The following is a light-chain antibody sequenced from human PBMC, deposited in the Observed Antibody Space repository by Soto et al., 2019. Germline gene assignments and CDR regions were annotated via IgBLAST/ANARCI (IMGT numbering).Light chain of an antibody. J-gene: IGKJ1*01. V-gene: IGKV3-20*01. Sequence: EIVLTQSPGTLSLSPGERATLSCRASQSVSSNYLAWYQQKPGQPPRLLISDASSRATGIPDRFSGSGSGTDFTLTLSVLEPEDFAVYYCQHYGRSPPSWTFGQGTKVEIK. CDR2: DAS. CDR3: QHYGRSPPSWT. CDR1: QSVSSNY.